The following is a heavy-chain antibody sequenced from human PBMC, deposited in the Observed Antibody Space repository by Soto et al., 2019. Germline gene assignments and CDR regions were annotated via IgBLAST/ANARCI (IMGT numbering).Heavy chain of an antibody. CDR2: IYYSGST. D-gene: IGHD4-4*01. J-gene: IGHJ6*02. Sequence: QVQLQESGPGLVKPSQTLSLTCTVSGGSISSGGYYWSWIRQHPGKGLEWIGYIYYSGSTYYNPSLKSRVTISVDTSKNQFSLKLSSVTAAHTAVYYCARAHLRVTIEGYYYYGMDVWGQGTTVTVSS. CDR1: GGSISSGGYY. CDR3: ARAHLRVTIEGYYYYGMDV. V-gene: IGHV4-31*03.